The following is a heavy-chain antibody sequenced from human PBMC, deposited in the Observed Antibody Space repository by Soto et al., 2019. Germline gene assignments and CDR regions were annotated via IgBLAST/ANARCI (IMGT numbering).Heavy chain of an antibody. Sequence: ASVKVSCKASGGTFSGDAISWLRQAPGQGLEWMGQIVPFFKGTKYAQKSQGRVTITADDSTSTAFLDLSSLRSEDTAVYFCARDVSVNYYDSTYYYYAMDVWGQGTTVTVSS. J-gene: IGHJ6*02. CDR3: ARDVSVNYYDSTYYYYAMDV. V-gene: IGHV1-69*13. CDR1: GGTFSGDA. CDR2: IVPFFKGT. D-gene: IGHD3-22*01.